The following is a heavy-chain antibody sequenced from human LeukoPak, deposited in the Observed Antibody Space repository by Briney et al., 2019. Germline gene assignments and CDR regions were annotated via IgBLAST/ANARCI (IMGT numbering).Heavy chain of an antibody. J-gene: IGHJ6*03. V-gene: IGHV4-61*02. Sequence: SQTLSLTCTVSGGSISSGSYYWSWIRQPAGKGLEWIGRIYTSGSTNYNPSLKSRVTISVDTSKNQFSLKLSSVTAADTAVYYCARGRGYYDSSGMLGYYYYMDVWGKGTTVTISS. CDR1: GGSISSGSYY. D-gene: IGHD3-22*01. CDR2: IYTSGST. CDR3: ARGRGYYDSSGMLGYYYYMDV.